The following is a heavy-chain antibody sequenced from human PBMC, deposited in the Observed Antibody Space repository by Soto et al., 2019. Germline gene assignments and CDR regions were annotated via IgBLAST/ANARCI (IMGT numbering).Heavy chain of an antibody. CDR2: ARNKVSSYTT. J-gene: IGHJ4*02. D-gene: IGHD2-8*01. Sequence: GGSLRLSCAASGASGFTFSDHHMDWVRQAPGKGLEWVGRARNKVSSYTTVDAASVKGRFTISRDDSKKSVYLQMNSLKTEDTAMYFCARLMGTSFDLWGQGTLVTVSS. CDR3: ARLMGTSFDL. V-gene: IGHV3-72*01. CDR1: GFTFSDHH.